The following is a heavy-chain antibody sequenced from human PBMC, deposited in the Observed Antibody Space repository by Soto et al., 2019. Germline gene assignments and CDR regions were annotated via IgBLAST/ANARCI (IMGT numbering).Heavy chain of an antibody. J-gene: IGHJ6*02. D-gene: IGHD3-10*01. CDR2: IIPILSTT. Sequence: QVQLVQSGAEMKKPGSSVKVSCKASGGRFNNYAVSWVRQAPGQGLEWLGGIIPILSTTNYAQKFQGRVTITADESTSTVYMAVSSLRSEDTAIYYCARVTVSVSAMDYYYGLDVWGQGTTVIVSS. V-gene: IGHV1-69*01. CDR1: GGRFNNYA. CDR3: ARVTVSVSAMDYYYGLDV.